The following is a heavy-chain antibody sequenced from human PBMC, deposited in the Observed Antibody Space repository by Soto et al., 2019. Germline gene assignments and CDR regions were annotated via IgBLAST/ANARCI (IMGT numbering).Heavy chain of an antibody. J-gene: IGHJ6*02. Sequence: GESLKISCKGSGYSFIDYWIGWVRQVPGKGLEWMGVIYPGDSDTRYSPSFQGHVTISADKSISTAYLQWSSLKASDTAMYYCARRRVVAALSNYYYYGMDVWGQGTTVTVSS. CDR2: IYPGDSDT. CDR3: ARRRVVAALSNYYYYGMDV. CDR1: GYSFIDYW. D-gene: IGHD2-15*01. V-gene: IGHV5-51*01.